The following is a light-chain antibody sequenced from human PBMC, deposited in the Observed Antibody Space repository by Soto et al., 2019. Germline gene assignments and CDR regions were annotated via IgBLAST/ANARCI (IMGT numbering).Light chain of an antibody. Sequence: QSALTQPASVSGSPGHSITISCTGTSSEVGGYNYVSWYQQHPGRAPKLIIYEVTYRPSGVSNRFSGSKSANTASLTISGLQAEDEADYYCSSYTSTRTVIFGGGTNLTVL. V-gene: IGLV2-14*01. CDR1: SSEVGGYNY. CDR3: SSYTSTRTVI. J-gene: IGLJ2*01. CDR2: EVT.